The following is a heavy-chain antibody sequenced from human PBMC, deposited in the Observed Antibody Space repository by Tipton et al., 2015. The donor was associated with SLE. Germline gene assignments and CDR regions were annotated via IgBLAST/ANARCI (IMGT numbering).Heavy chain of an antibody. D-gene: IGHD6-25*01. CDR2: NYYSGST. V-gene: IGHV4-59*01. Sequence: TLSLTCTVPGGSISSYYWSWIRQPPGKGLEWIRYNYYSGSTNYNPSLKSRVTISVDTSKNQFSLKLSSVTAADTAVYYCARRGGDAFDIWGQGTMVTVSS. CDR1: GGSISSYY. CDR3: ARRGGDAFDI. J-gene: IGHJ3*02.